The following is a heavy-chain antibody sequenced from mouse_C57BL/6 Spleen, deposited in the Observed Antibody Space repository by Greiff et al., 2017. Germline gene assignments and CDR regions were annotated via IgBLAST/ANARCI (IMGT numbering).Heavy chain of an antibody. D-gene: IGHD3-2*02. CDR1: GFTINDYY. J-gene: IGHJ4*01. Sequence: VQLQQSGAELVKPGASVKLSCTASGFTINDYYMHWVKQRTEQGLEWIGRIDPEDGETKYATKFQGKATITADKSSNPAYLQLSSLTSEDTAVYYGARWTAQATLAMDYWGQGTSVTVSS. CDR2: IDPEDGET. V-gene: IGHV14-2*01. CDR3: ARWTAQATLAMDY.